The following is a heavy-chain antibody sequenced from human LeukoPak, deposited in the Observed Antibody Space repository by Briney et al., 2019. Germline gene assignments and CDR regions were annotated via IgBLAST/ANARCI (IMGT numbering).Heavy chain of an antibody. CDR3: ARDHEVSSSSFDY. CDR1: RGSVNSNSYY. Sequence: PSETLSLTCTVSRGSVNSNSYYWGWIRQPPGKGLEWIGTIYYSGNTYYNPSLESRVTISVDTSKNQFSLKLTSVTAADTAVYYCARDHEVSSSSFDYWGQGTLVTVSS. V-gene: IGHV4-39*07. J-gene: IGHJ4*02. CDR2: IYYSGNT. D-gene: IGHD6-6*01.